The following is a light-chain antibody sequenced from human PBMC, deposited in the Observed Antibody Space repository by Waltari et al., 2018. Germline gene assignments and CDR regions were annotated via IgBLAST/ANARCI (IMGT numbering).Light chain of an antibody. Sequence: QSVQTQPPSASGTLGQRVTIPCSGSSSNIGSNVVRWYQQVPGTAPRLIIRITHQRPSGVPDRFSCSKSGTSASLASSGLQAADEADYYCSAWDDSLNGPVVFGGGTKVTVL. CDR3: SAWDDSLNGPVV. CDR2: ITH. J-gene: IGLJ2*01. CDR1: SSNIGSNV. V-gene: IGLV1-44*01.